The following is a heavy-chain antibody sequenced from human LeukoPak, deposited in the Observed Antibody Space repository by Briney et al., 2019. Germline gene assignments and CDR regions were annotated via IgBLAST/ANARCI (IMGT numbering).Heavy chain of an antibody. CDR1: GFTFSSYA. Sequence: PGRSLRLSCAASGFTFSSYAMHWVRQAPGKGLEWVAVIWYDGSNKYYGDSVKGRFTISRDNSKNTLYLQMNSLRAEDTAVYYCARDQFQLLYFDYWGQGTLVTVSS. D-gene: IGHD2-2*01. CDR3: ARDQFQLLYFDY. CDR2: IWYDGSNK. V-gene: IGHV3-33*01. J-gene: IGHJ4*02.